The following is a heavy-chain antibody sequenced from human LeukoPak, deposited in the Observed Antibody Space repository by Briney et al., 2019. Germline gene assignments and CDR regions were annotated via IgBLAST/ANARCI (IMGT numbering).Heavy chain of an antibody. CDR3: AKVPAGFYDILTGSSSGWNLDY. CDR1: GFTFSSYA. V-gene: IGHV3-30*04. D-gene: IGHD3-9*01. Sequence: PGGSLRLSCAASGFTFSSYAMHWVRQAPGKGLEWVAVISYDGSNKYYADSVKGRFTISRDNSKNTLYLQMNSLRAEDTAVYYCAKVPAGFYDILTGSSSGWNLDYWGQGTLVTVSS. CDR2: ISYDGSNK. J-gene: IGHJ4*02.